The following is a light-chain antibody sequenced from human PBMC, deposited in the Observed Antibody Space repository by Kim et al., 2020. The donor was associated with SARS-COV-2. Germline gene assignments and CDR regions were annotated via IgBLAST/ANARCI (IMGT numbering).Light chain of an antibody. V-gene: IGKV1-12*01. CDR1: QGIRSW. CDR3: QQSNSFPWT. J-gene: IGKJ1*01. CDR2: TAS. Sequence: DIQMTQSPSSVSASVGDRVTITCRASQGIRSWLAWYQQKPGSAPKLLIHTASTLQSGVPSRFSGSGSGTDFTLTISSLQPEDFANYYCQQSNSFPWTFGQGTKVDIK.